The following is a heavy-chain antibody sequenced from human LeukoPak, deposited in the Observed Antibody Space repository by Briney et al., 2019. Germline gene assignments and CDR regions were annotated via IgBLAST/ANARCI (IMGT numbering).Heavy chain of an antibody. CDR1: GFTFSSYA. D-gene: IGHD3-10*01. V-gene: IGHV3-23*01. J-gene: IGHJ3*02. CDR2: ISGSGGST. Sequence: GGSLRLSCAVSGFTFSSYAMNWVRQAPGKGLEWVSDISGSGGSTNYADSVKGRFTISRDSSRNMLYLLMDSLRAEDTAVYYCAKGLAHGSYYAFDIWGQGTMVTVSS. CDR3: AKGLAHGSYYAFDI.